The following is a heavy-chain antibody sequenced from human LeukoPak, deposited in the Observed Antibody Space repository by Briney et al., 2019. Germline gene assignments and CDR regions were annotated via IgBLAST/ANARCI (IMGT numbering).Heavy chain of an antibody. CDR2: INPDSGGT. V-gene: IGHV1-2*02. J-gene: IGHJ5*02. CDR1: GYTFTDYY. D-gene: IGHD1-14*01. CDR3: ARDHLLFRQPPNWFDP. Sequence: ASVKVSCKASGYTFTDYYINWVRQAPGQRLEWMGWINPDSGGTKYAQKFQDRVTMTSDTSISTAYMELSRLRSDDTAVYYCARDHLLFRQPPNWFDPWGQGTLVTVSS.